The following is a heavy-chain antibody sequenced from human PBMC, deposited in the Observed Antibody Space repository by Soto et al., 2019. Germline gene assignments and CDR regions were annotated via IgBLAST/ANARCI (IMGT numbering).Heavy chain of an antibody. CDR1: GFTFRAYG. CDR2: IWFDGSNK. Sequence: QVLLVQSGGGVVQPGRSLRLSCAASGFTFRAYGMHWVRQAPGMGLEWVAVIWFDGSNKNYADSVKGRFSIFRDNSKNTRYLQMNGLSPDDTAVYYCARDPCGGGSCYAPYGLDVWGQGTTVTVSS. V-gene: IGHV3-33*01. J-gene: IGHJ6*02. CDR3: ARDPCGGGSCYAPYGLDV. D-gene: IGHD2-15*01.